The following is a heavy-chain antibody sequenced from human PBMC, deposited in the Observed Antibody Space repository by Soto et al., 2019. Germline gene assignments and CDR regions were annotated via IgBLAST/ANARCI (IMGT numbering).Heavy chain of an antibody. D-gene: IGHD3-9*01. CDR1: GYSFTSYW. CDR3: ARQGYYNYDPFDI. V-gene: IGHV5-10-1*04. J-gene: IGHJ3*02. Sequence: GESLKISCQGSGYSFTSYWISWVRQMPGKGLEWMGRIDPSDSYTRYSPSFQGQVTISADRSTSTAYLQWSSLKASDTAMYYCARQGYYNYDPFDIWGQGTLVTVSS. CDR2: IDPSDSYT.